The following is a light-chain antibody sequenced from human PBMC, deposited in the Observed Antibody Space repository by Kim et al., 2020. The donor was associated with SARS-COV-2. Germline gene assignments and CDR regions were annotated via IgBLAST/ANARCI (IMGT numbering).Light chain of an antibody. CDR3: QVWDSSTAV. V-gene: IGLV3-9*01. J-gene: IGLJ3*02. CDR2: RDS. CDR1: NIGSKN. Sequence: VALGQTASITCGGNNIGSKNVRWYQQKPGQAPVLVIYRDSNRPSGIPERFSGSNSGNTATLTISRAQAGDEADYYCQVWDSSTAVFGGGTQLTVL.